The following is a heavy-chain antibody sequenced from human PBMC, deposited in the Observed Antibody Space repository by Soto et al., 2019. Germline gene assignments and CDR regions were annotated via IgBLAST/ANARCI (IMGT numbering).Heavy chain of an antibody. CDR1: GFTFSSYS. CDR2: ISSSSSYI. V-gene: IGHV3-21*01. Sequence: GGSLRLSCAASGFTFSSYSMNWVRQAPGKGLEWVSSISSSSSYIYYADSVKGRFTISGDNAKKSLYLQMNSLRAEDTAVYYCARDWAVTTGMDVWGQGTTVTVSS. D-gene: IGHD4-4*01. CDR3: ARDWAVTTGMDV. J-gene: IGHJ6*02.